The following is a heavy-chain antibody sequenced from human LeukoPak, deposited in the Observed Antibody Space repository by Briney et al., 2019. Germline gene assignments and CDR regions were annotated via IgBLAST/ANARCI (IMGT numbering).Heavy chain of an antibody. V-gene: IGHV4-34*01. Sequence: SETLSLTCAVYGGSFSGYYWSWIRQPPGKGLEWIGEINHSGSTNYNPSLKSRVTISVDTSKNQFSLKLSSVTAADTAVYYCARGNARRILFAYWGQGTLVTASS. CDR1: GGSFSGYY. J-gene: IGHJ4*02. CDR2: INHSGST. CDR3: ARGNARRILFAY.